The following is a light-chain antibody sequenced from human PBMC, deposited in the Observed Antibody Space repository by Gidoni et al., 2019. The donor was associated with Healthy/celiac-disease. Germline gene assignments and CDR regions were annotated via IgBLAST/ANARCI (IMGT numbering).Light chain of an antibody. CDR2: GAS. CDR3: QQYGSSPFT. V-gene: IGKV3-20*01. J-gene: IGKJ5*01. Sequence: ELVLTQSPGTLSLSPGERATISCRASQSVSSIDLAWYQQKPGQAPRLRIYGASSRATGIPDRFSGSGSGTDFTLTISRLEPEDFAVYYCQQYGSSPFTFGQGTRLEIK. CDR1: QSVSSID.